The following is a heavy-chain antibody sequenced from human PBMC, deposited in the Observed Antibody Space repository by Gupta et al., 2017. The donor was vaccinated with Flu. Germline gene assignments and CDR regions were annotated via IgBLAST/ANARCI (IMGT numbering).Heavy chain of an antibody. V-gene: IGHV1-3*01. D-gene: IGHD3/OR15-3a*01. CDR2: ISADNGNT. J-gene: IGHJ5*02. CDR1: GYTFSSYP. CDR3: ARLWTGGLDP. Sequence: QVHLVQSGAEVKKPGASVKVSCKASGYTFSSYPIHWVRQAPGQRLEWMGWISADNGNTRYSQSCQDRVTITGDTSASTAYMELSSLTSEDTAIYYCARLWTGGLDPWGQGTRVTVSS.